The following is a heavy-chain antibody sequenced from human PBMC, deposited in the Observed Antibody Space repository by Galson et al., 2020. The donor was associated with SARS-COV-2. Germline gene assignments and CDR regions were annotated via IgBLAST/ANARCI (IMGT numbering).Heavy chain of an antibody. Sequence: NSGGSLRLSCAASGFPFSTYSMNWVRLAPGKGLEWVSSISTSSSYTYYVDSVKGRFSISRDNPRNSLYLQMNSLRAEDTAVYYCARDEGIRGYNYGRLYYGMDVWGQGTTVTSP. CDR3: ARDEGIRGYNYGRLYYGMDV. V-gene: IGHV3-21*01. J-gene: IGHJ6*02. CDR2: ISTSSSYT. CDR1: GFPFSTYS. D-gene: IGHD5-18*01.